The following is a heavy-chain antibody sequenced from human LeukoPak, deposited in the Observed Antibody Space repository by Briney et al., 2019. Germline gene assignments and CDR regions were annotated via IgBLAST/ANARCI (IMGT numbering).Heavy chain of an antibody. D-gene: IGHD3-22*01. CDR3: ARDHRDSSGYYTGWFDP. Sequence: PGGSLRLSCAASGFTFSDYYMSWIRQAPGKGLEWVSYISSSGSTIYYADSVKGRFTISRDNAKNSLYLQMNSLRAEDTAVYYCARDHRDSSGYYTGWFDPWGQGTLVTVSS. J-gene: IGHJ5*02. CDR2: ISSSGSTI. CDR1: GFTFSDYY. V-gene: IGHV3-11*01.